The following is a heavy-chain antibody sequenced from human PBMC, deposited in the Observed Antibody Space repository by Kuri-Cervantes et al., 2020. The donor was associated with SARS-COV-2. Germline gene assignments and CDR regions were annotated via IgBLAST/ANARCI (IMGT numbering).Heavy chain of an antibody. Sequence: GGSLRLSCAASGFTFSTYGMHWVRQAPGKGLEWVAFIRYDGGDKYYGDSVKGRFTISRDNSKNTLYLQMNSLRAEDTAVYYCASELSYYFDYWGQGTLVTVSS. J-gene: IGHJ4*02. D-gene: IGHD1-26*01. CDR3: ASELSYYFDY. CDR2: IRYDGGDK. V-gene: IGHV3-30*02. CDR1: GFTFSTYG.